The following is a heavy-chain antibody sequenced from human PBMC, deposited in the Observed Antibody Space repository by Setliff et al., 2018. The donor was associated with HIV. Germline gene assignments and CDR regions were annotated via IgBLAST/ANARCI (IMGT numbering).Heavy chain of an antibody. CDR3: TTGTRLVD. CDR2: IKSKTDGGTT. J-gene: IGHJ4*02. V-gene: IGHV3-15*01. Sequence: PGGSLRLSCAASGFTLSSYAMTWVRQAPGKGLEWVGRIKSKTDGGTTDYAAPVKGRFTISRDDSKNTLYLQMNSLKTEDTAVYYCTTGTRLVDWGQGALVTVSS. D-gene: IGHD2-21*01. CDR1: GFTLSSYA.